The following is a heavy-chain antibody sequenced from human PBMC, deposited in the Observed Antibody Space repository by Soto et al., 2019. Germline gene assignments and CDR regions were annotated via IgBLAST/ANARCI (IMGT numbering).Heavy chain of an antibody. Sequence: QVQPVQSGAEVKKPGASVKVCWKAIGYSFTSHYKHWVRQAPGQGLEWMETSYPGGVNIGYAQKFKGRVTMTKDTYTSTVYMELNSLTSEDTYVDYCARDQSCHDLVWWFDHWGQGTLVTVSS. J-gene: IGHJ5*02. CDR2: SYPGGVNI. V-gene: IGHV1-46*03. D-gene: IGHD3-16*01. CDR1: GYSFTSHY. CDR3: ARDQSCHDLVWWFDH.